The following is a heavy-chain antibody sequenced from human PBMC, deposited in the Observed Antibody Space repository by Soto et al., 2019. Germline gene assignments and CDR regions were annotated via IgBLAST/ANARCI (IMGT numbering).Heavy chain of an antibody. Sequence: QVQLVQSGAEVKKPGASVKVSCKASGYTFTSYGISWVRQAPGQGLEWMGWISAYNGNTKNAQKLQGRVTMTTDTPTSTAYMELRSLRSDDTAVYYCANAEHLYCGGDCYPDYWGQGTLVTVSP. D-gene: IGHD2-21*02. CDR2: ISAYNGNT. V-gene: IGHV1-18*01. J-gene: IGHJ4*02. CDR1: GYTFTSYG. CDR3: ANAEHLYCGGDCYPDY.